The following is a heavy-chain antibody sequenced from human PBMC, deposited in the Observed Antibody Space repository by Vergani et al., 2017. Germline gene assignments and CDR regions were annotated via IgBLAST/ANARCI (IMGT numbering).Heavy chain of an antibody. D-gene: IGHD6-13*01. CDR2: IKQDGSEK. Sequence: EVLLVESGGGLVQPGESLRLSCTASGFTFSDFWMTWVRQVPGKGLEWVANIKQDGSEKYYVDSVKGRFTISRDNAKNSLYLQMNSLRAEDTAVYYCARALDSWYGNYYYYMDVWGKGTTVTVSS. CDR1: GFTFSDFW. CDR3: ARALDSWYGNYYYYMDV. V-gene: IGHV3-7*01. J-gene: IGHJ6*03.